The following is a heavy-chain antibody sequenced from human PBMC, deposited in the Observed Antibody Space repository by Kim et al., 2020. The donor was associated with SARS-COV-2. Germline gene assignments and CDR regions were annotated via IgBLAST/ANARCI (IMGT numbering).Heavy chain of an antibody. D-gene: IGHD3-10*01. V-gene: IGHV3-64*01. CDR1: GFTFSSYA. J-gene: IGHJ5*02. Sequence: GGSLRLSCAASGFTFSSYAMHWVRQAPGKGLEYVSAISSNGGSTYYANSVKGRFTISRDNSKNTLYLQMGSLRAEDMAVYYCARDPRITMVRGVIIPRGWFDPWGQGTLVTVSS. CDR2: ISSNGGST. CDR3: ARDPRITMVRGVIIPRGWFDP.